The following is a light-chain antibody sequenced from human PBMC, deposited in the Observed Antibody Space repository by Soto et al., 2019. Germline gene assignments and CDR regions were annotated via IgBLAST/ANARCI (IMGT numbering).Light chain of an antibody. CDR3: KQYGSSPLT. CDR2: GAS. Sequence: EFVSTQSPGAPSLSPGERAILSCRASQSVSRDYLAWYQQKPGQAPRLLIYGASSRATGIPDRFSGSGSGTDFTRTISRLEPEEFAVYYCKQYGSSPLTVGGGTKVAIK. J-gene: IGKJ4*01. CDR1: QSVSRDY. V-gene: IGKV3-20*01.